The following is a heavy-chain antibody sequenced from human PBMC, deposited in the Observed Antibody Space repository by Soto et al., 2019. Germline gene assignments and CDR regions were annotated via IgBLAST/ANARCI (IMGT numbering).Heavy chain of an antibody. V-gene: IGHV3-48*03. CDR1: GFTFSLYE. Sequence: HPGGSLRLSCAASGFTFSLYEMTWVRQAPGKGLEWLSYISTSGSTIYHADSVKGRFTISRDNAKNSLFLQMNSLRAEDTAVYYCARENSPAGLDVWGQGTTVTVSS. D-gene: IGHD6-13*01. J-gene: IGHJ6*02. CDR2: ISTSGSTI. CDR3: ARENSPAGLDV.